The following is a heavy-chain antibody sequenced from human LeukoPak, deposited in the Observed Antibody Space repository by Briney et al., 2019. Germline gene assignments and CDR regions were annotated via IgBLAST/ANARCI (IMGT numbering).Heavy chain of an antibody. Sequence: GRSLRLSCAASGFTFSSYGMHWVRQAPGKGLEWVAVIWYDGSNKYYADSVKGRFTISRDNSKNTLYLQMNSLRAEDTAVYYCVRDLDTVTTAFFVYWGQGTLVTVSS. CDR2: IWYDGSNK. J-gene: IGHJ4*02. CDR3: VRDLDTVTTAFFVY. D-gene: IGHD4-11*01. V-gene: IGHV3-33*01. CDR1: GFTFSSYG.